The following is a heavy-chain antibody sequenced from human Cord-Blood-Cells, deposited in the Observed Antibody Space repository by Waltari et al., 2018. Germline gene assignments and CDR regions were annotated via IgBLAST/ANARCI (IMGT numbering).Heavy chain of an antibody. J-gene: IGHJ4*02. Sequence: QLQLQESGPGLVKPSETLSLTCTVSGGSISSSSYYWGWIRQPPGKGLEWIGSICYSGSTYYNPSLKSRVTISVDTSKNQFSLKLSSVTAADTAVYYCFLGYCSGGSCYSFDYWGQGTLVTVSS. CDR2: ICYSGST. CDR1: GGSISSSSYY. V-gene: IGHV4-39*01. D-gene: IGHD2-15*01. CDR3: FLGYCSGGSCYSFDY.